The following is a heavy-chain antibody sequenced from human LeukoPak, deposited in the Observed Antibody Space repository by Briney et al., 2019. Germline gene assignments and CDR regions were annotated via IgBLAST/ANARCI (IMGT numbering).Heavy chain of an antibody. CDR3: ARDYFDVAFDP. J-gene: IGHJ5*02. V-gene: IGHV1-2*02. D-gene: IGHD2/OR15-2a*01. Sequence: GASVKVSCKASGYPFSGSYLHWVRQAPGQGLEWMGWISCKSGDTNYAQKFQGRVTMTRDTSITTAYMELSRLTSDDTAIYYCARDYFDVAFDPWDQGTLVTVSA. CDR1: GYPFSGSY. CDR2: ISCKSGDT.